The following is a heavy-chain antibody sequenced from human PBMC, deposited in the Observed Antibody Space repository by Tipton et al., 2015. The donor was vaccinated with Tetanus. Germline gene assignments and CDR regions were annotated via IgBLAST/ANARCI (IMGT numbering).Heavy chain of an antibody. V-gene: IGHV4-31*03. CDR1: GGSISSDGNY. CDR3: ARSIAAAAVWPYDF. CDR2: IYYSGST. Sequence: TLSLTCTVSGGSISSDGNYWTWIRQHPGQGLEWIGYIYYSGSTHNNPSLESRITMSVDTTKKRISLRLASLMAADTAVYFCARSIAAAAVWPYDFWGQGTLVTVTS. D-gene: IGHD6-13*01. J-gene: IGHJ4*02.